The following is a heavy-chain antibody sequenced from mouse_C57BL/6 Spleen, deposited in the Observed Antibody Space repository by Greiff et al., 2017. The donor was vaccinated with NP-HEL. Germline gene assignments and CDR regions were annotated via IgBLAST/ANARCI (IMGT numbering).Heavy chain of an antibody. Sequence: VQLQQSGPELVQPCASVTISCKASGYSFTDYNMNWVKQSHGKSLEWIGVINPNYGTTSYNPKFKGKATLTVDQSSRTAYMQLNSLTSEDSAVYYCAKGSTTVPFDDWGKGTTLTVAS. D-gene: IGHD1-1*01. CDR2: INPNYGTT. CDR3: AKGSTTVPFDD. J-gene: IGHJ2*01. V-gene: IGHV1-39*01. CDR1: GYSFTDYN.